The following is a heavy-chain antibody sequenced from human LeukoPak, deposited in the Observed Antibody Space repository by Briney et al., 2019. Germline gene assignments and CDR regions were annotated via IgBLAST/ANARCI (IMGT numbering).Heavy chain of an antibody. CDR1: GGTFSSYA. J-gene: IGHJ4*02. Sequence: SVKVSCKASGGTFSSYAISWVRQAPGQGLEWMGGIIPIFGTANYAQKFQGRVTITADESTSTAYMELSSLRSEDTAVYYCARGKLEYSSSFGGIYFDYWGQGTLVTVSS. D-gene: IGHD6-6*01. CDR2: IIPIFGTA. CDR3: ARGKLEYSSSFGGIYFDY. V-gene: IGHV1-69*01.